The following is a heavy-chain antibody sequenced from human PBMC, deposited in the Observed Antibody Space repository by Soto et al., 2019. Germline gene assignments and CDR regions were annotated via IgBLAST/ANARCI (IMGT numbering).Heavy chain of an antibody. D-gene: IGHD2-15*01. CDR2: IYYSGST. J-gene: IGHJ3*02. CDR3: ARASVYCSGGSCLPDAFDI. Sequence: QVQLQESGPGLVKPSETLSLTCTVSGGSISSYNWSWIRQPPGKGLEWLGYIYYSGSTNYNPSLKRRVTISVDTSKNQFSLKLSCVTAADTAVYYCARASVYCSGGSCLPDAFDIWGQGTMVTVSS. CDR1: GGSISSYN. V-gene: IGHV4-59*01.